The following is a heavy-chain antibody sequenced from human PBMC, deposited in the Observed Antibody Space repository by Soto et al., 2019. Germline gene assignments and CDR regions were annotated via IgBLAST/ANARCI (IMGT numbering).Heavy chain of an antibody. CDR1: GGTFSSYA. CDR2: IIPIFGTA. D-gene: IGHD1-26*01. CDR3: ARVPPKRSEPTTGWFDP. Sequence: SVKVSCKASGGTFSSYAISWVRQAPGQGLEWMGGIIPIFGTANYAQKFQGRVTITADESTSTAYMELSSLRSEDTAVYYCARVPPKRSEPTTGWFDPWGQGTLVTVSS. J-gene: IGHJ5*02. V-gene: IGHV1-69*13.